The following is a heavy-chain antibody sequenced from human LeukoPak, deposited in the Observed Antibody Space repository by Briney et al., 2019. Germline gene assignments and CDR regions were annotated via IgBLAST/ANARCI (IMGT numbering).Heavy chain of an antibody. J-gene: IGHJ4*02. D-gene: IGHD5-24*01. V-gene: IGHV3-7*01. CDR2: IKQDGSEK. CDR1: GFTFSSYW. Sequence: GGSLRLSCAASGFTFSSYWMSWVRQAPGKGLEWVANIKQDGSEKYYVDSVKGRFTISRDNAKNSLYLQMNSLRAEDTAVYYCARRDGYNWHYFDYWGQGTLVTVSS. CDR3: ARRDGYNWHYFDY.